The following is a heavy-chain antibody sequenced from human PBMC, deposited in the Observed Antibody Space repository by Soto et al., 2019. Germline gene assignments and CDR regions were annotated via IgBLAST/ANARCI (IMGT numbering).Heavy chain of an antibody. CDR3: ARSDDYVAFDY. CDR1: GGSISSGDYK. J-gene: IGHJ4*02. D-gene: IGHD4-17*01. CDR2: IYYSGYT. Sequence: QVQLQESGPGLVKPSQTLSLTCTVSGGSISSGDYKWSWIRQPPGKGLEWIGYIYYSGYTYNNPSMKSRVAPAVDTSKNRFALKLSSVTAADTAVYYCARSDDYVAFDYWGQGTLVTVSS. V-gene: IGHV4-30-4*01.